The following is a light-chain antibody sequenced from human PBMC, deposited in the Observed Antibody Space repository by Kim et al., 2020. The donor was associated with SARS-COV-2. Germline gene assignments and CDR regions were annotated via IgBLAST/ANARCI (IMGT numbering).Light chain of an antibody. CDR2: DAS. Sequence: EIVLTQSPATLSLSPGERATLSCRASQSVSSYLAWYQQKPDQAPRLLIYDASNRATVIPARFSGSGSVTDFTLTISSLEPEDFAVYYCQQRSNWPPDLTFGGGTKVDIK. J-gene: IGKJ4*01. V-gene: IGKV3-11*01. CDR1: QSVSSY. CDR3: QQRSNWPPDLT.